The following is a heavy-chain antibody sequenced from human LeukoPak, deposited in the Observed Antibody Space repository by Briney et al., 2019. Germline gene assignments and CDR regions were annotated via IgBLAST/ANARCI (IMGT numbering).Heavy chain of an antibody. CDR2: ISYDGSNK. CDR3: AKVSRYGDDGEYFQH. D-gene: IGHD4-17*01. Sequence: GRSLRLSCEASGFTFSSYGMHWVRQAPGKGLEWVAVISYDGSNKYYADSVKGRFTISRDNSKNTLYLQMNSLRAEDTAVYYCAKVSRYGDDGEYFQHWGQGTLVTVSS. J-gene: IGHJ1*01. CDR1: GFTFSSYG. V-gene: IGHV3-30*18.